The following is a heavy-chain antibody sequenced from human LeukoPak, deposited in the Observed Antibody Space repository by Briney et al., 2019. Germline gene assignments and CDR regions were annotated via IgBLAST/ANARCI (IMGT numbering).Heavy chain of an antibody. V-gene: IGHV4-61*02. D-gene: IGHD1-1*01. CDR2: IYTSGST. Sequence: SQTLSLNCTVSGGSISSGSYYWSWIRQPAGKGLEWIGRIYTSGSTNYNPSLKSRVTISVDTSKNQFSLKLSSVTAADTAVYYCARTSGRWFDPWGQGTLVTVSS. J-gene: IGHJ5*02. CDR1: GGSISSGSYY. CDR3: ARTSGRWFDP.